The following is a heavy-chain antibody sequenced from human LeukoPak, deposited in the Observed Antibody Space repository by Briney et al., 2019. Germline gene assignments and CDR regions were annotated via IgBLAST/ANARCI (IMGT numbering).Heavy chain of an antibody. D-gene: IGHD3/OR15-3a*01. V-gene: IGHV4-39*01. CDR2: IYYSGST. J-gene: IGHJ4*02. Sequence: SETLSLTCTVSGGSISSSSYYWGWIRQPPGKGLVWIGSIYYSGSTYYNPSLKSRVTVSVDTSKNQFSLKLSSVTAGDTAVYYCARQAGSGLFILPGGQGTLVTVSS. CDR3: ARQAGSGLFILP. CDR1: GGSISSSSYY.